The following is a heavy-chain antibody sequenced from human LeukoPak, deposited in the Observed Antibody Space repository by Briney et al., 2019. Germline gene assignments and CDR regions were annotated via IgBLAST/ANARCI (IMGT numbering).Heavy chain of an antibody. D-gene: IGHD3-3*01. CDR2: ISSSSSYI. V-gene: IGHV3-21*01. Sequence: PGGSLRLSCAASGFTFSSYSMNWVRQAPGKGLEWVSSISSSSSYIYYADSVKGRFTISRDNAKNSLYLQMNSLRAEDTAVYYCASPYYDFWSGYYPKDYYYMDVWGKGTTVTVPS. CDR3: ASPYYDFWSGYYPKDYYYMDV. CDR1: GFTFSSYS. J-gene: IGHJ6*03.